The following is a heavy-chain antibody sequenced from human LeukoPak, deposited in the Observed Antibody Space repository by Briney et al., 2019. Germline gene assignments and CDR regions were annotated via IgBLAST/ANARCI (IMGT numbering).Heavy chain of an antibody. V-gene: IGHV4-59*01. D-gene: IGHD5-18*01. Sequence: SETLSLTCTVSGGSISTYYWNWIRQPPGKGLEWIGYIYHSGSTNYNPSLKSRVTISVDTSKNQFSLKLSSVTAADTAVYYCARDGGSYGYNWFDPWGQGTLVTVSS. CDR3: ARDGGSYGYNWFDP. J-gene: IGHJ5*02. CDR2: IYHSGST. CDR1: GGSISTYY.